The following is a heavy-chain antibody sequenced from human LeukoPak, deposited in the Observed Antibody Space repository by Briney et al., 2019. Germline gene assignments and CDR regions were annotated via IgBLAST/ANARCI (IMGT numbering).Heavy chain of an antibody. J-gene: IGHJ5*02. D-gene: IGHD6-19*01. CDR1: GFTFSSYW. V-gene: IGHV3-74*01. CDR3: ARAVGSGWPGGFDP. CDR2: INGDGSSA. Sequence: GGSLSLSCAASGFTFSSYWMHWVRQAPGKGLVWVSRINGDGSSASYADSVKGRFTISRDNAKNTLYLQMNSLRAEDTAVYYCARAVGSGWPGGFDPWGQGTLVTVSS.